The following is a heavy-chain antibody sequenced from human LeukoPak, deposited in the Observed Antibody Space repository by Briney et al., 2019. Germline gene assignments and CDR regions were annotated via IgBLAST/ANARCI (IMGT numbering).Heavy chain of an antibody. J-gene: IGHJ4*02. CDR1: GFTVSSNY. V-gene: IGHV3-53*01. D-gene: IGHD1-26*01. CDR3: AGRTWELRSPFDY. CDR2: IYSGGST. Sequence: GGSLRLSCAASGFTVSSNYMSWVRQAPGKGLEWVSVIYSGGSTYYADSVKGRFTISRDNSKNTLYLQMNSLRAEDTAVYYCAGRTWELRSPFDYWGQGTLVTVSS.